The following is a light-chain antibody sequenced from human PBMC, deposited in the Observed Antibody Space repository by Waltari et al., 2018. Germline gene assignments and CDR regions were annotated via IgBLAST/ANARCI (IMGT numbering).Light chain of an antibody. CDR3: AVWDDSLGGV. CDR1: NSNIGSNF. J-gene: IGLJ3*02. V-gene: IGLV1-44*01. CDR2: NNN. Sequence: QSVLTQPPSVSGTPGQRVTIPCSGSNSNIGSNFVNWYQQLPGTAPKLLIYNNNQGPSGAPDRFSASKAGTSASLAITGLQSEDEADYYCAVWDDSLGGVFGGGTKLTVL.